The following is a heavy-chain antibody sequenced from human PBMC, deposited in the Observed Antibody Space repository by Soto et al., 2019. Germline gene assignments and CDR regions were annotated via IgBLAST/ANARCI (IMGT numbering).Heavy chain of an antibody. CDR1: GFTFSSYG. Sequence: QVQLVESGGGVVQPGRSLRLSCAASGFTFSSYGMHWVRQAPGKGLEWVAVISYDGSNKYYADSVKGRFTISRDNSKNTLYLQMNSLRAEDTAVYYCAKDLGPMQWLHNWFDPWGQGTLVTVSS. CDR3: AKDLGPMQWLHNWFDP. J-gene: IGHJ5*02. D-gene: IGHD5-12*01. CDR2: ISYDGSNK. V-gene: IGHV3-30*18.